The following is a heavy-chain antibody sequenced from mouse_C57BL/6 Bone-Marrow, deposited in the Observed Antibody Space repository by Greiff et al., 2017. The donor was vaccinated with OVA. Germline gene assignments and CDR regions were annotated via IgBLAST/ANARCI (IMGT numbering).Heavy chain of an antibody. CDR3: ARKGYYGSSNWYFDV. V-gene: IGHV5-17*01. CDR1: GFTFSDYG. J-gene: IGHJ1*03. Sequence: EVMLVESGGGLVKPGGSLKLSCAASGFTFSDYGMHWVRQAPEKGLEWVAYISSGSSTIYYADTVKGRFTISRDNAKNTLFLQMTSLRSADTAMYYCARKGYYGSSNWYFDVWGTGTTVTVSS. CDR2: ISSGSSTI. D-gene: IGHD1-1*01.